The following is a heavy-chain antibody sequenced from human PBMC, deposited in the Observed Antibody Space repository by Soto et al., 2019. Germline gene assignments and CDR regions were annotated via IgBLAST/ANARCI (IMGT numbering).Heavy chain of an antibody. J-gene: IGHJ4*02. CDR1: GYTFTSYD. CDR3: ARGSSLGWGSGDFDY. D-gene: IGHD7-27*01. Sequence: GASVKVSCKASGYTFTSYDINWERQATGQGLEWMGWMNPNSVNTGYAQKFQGRVTMTRNTSISTAYMELSSLRSEDTAVYYCARGSSLGWGSGDFDYWGQGTLVAVSS. V-gene: IGHV1-8*01. CDR2: MNPNSVNT.